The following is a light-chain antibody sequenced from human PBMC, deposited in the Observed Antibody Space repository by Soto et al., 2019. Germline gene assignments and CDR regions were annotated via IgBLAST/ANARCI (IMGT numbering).Light chain of an antibody. CDR2: DAS. V-gene: IGKV3-11*01. CDR3: QQRSNS. J-gene: IGKJ5*01. CDR1: QSVSSY. Sequence: EIVLTQSPATLSLSPGERATLSCRASQSVSSYLAWYQQKPGQAPRLLIYDASNRATGIPARFSGSGSGTDFTLTISRMEPEDFAVYYCQQRSNSFGQGTRLEI.